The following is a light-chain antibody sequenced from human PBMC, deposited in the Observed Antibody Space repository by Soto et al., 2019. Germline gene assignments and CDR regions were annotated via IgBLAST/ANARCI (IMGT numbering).Light chain of an antibody. V-gene: IGKV3-15*01. J-gene: IGKJ2*01. CDR2: GAS. Sequence: EIVMTQSPATLSVSPGERATLSCRASQSVSSNLAWYQQKPGQAPRLPIYGASTRATGIPARFSGSGSGTEFTLTISSLQSEDFAFYYWQQYNNWPPYTFGQGTKLEIK. CDR1: QSVSSN. CDR3: QQYNNWPPYT.